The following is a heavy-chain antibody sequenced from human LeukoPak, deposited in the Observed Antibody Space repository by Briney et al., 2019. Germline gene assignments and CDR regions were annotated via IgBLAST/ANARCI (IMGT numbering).Heavy chain of an antibody. D-gene: IGHD5-18*01. CDR2: ISSTSSYI. V-gene: IGHV3-21*01. CDR1: GFTFSSYT. Sequence: GGSLRLYCAASGFTFSSYTMNWDRQAPGKGLEWVSSISSTSSYIYYADSVKGRFTISRDNAKNSLYLQMNSLRAEDTAVYYCARDSRQLWTDYWGQGTLVTVSS. CDR3: ARDSRQLWTDY. J-gene: IGHJ4*02.